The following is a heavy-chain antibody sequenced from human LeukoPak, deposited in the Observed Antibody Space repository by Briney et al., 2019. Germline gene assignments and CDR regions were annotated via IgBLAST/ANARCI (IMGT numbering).Heavy chain of an antibody. CDR3: AKETEEYFDF. J-gene: IGHJ4*02. CDR1: GFAFSPSA. V-gene: IGHV3-23*01. Sequence: GGSLRLSCAASGFAFSPSAVHWVRQAPGKGLEWVSAISGSGGSTYYADSVKGRFTISRDNSKNTLYLQMNSLRAEDTAVYYCAKETEEYFDFWGQGTLVTVSS. CDR2: ISGSGGST.